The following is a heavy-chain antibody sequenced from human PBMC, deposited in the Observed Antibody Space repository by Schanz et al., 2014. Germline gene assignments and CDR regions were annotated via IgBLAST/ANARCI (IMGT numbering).Heavy chain of an antibody. CDR1: GYSFINYG. J-gene: IGHJ4*02. CDR2: IIPILGIA. CDR3: ASSGAGYSSSWDFDY. D-gene: IGHD6-13*01. V-gene: IGHV1-69*02. Sequence: QLQLVQSGAEVKKPGSSVKVSCKTSGYSFINYGISWVRQAPGQGLEWMGRIIPILGIANYAQKFQGRVTITADKSTFTAYMDVSSLRSEDTAVYYCASSGAGYSSSWDFDYWGQGTLVTVSS.